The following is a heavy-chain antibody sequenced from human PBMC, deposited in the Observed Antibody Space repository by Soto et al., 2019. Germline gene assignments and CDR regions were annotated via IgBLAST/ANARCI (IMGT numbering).Heavy chain of an antibody. CDR1: GGSISSYY. CDR3: ARDTHYYGMDV. Sequence: SETLSLTCTVSGGSISSYYWSWIRQPPGKGLEWIGYIYYSGSTNYNPSLKSRVTISVDTSKNQFSLKLSSVTAADTAVYYCARDTHYYGMDVWGQGTTVTVSS. V-gene: IGHV4-59*01. J-gene: IGHJ6*02. CDR2: IYYSGST.